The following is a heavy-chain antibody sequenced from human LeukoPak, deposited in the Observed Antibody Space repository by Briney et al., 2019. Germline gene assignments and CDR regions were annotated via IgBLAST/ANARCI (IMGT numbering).Heavy chain of an antibody. CDR2: ISGSGGST. Sequence: GGTLRLSCAASGFTFSSYGMSWVRQAPGKGLEWVSAISGSGGSTYYADSVKGRFTISRDNSKNTLYLQMNSLKTEDTAVYYCTTFAGGTYYDYVWGSYRYDYWGQGTLVTVSS. D-gene: IGHD3-16*02. V-gene: IGHV3-23*01. CDR1: GFTFSSYG. J-gene: IGHJ4*02. CDR3: TTFAGGTYYDYVWGSYRYDY.